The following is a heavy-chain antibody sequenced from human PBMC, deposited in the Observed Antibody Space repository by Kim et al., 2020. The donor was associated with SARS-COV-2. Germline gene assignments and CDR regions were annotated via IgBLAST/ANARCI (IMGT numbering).Heavy chain of an antibody. Sequence: STNYADSVKGRFTISRYNAKTTLFLQMNSLRAEDTAVYYFARASSTSCYYWGQVTLVTVSS. D-gene: IGHD2-2*01. CDR2: ST. J-gene: IGHJ4*02. CDR3: ARASSTSCYY. V-gene: IGHV3-74*01.